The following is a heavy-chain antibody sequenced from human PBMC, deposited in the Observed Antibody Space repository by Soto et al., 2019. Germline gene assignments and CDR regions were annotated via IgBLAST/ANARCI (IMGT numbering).Heavy chain of an antibody. Sequence: PVESLKISCEGAGYKFSSYWISCFLQMPVKVLEWMGRIDPSDSYTSYSPSFQGHATISADKSISTAFLQWSSLKASDTAIYYCARRSGTYRDNDAFDMWGQGTMVTVSS. V-gene: IGHV5-10-1*01. D-gene: IGHD1-26*01. CDR3: ARRSGTYRDNDAFDM. CDR1: GYKFSSYW. J-gene: IGHJ3*02. CDR2: IDPSDSYT.